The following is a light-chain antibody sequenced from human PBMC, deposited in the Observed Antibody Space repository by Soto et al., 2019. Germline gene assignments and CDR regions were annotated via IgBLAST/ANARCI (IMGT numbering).Light chain of an antibody. V-gene: IGKV1-39*01. Sequence: DIQMTQSPSSLSASVGDRVTITCRASQNIDKYLNWYQQKPGKAPNLLIYVASSLQSGVPSRFSGSGSGTDFTLTISSLQPEDFATYYCQQSYSTLTFGGGTEVDIK. CDR2: VAS. J-gene: IGKJ4*01. CDR1: QNIDKY. CDR3: QQSYSTLT.